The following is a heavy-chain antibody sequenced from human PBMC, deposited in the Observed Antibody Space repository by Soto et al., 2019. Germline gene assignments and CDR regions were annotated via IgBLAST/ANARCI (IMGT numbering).Heavy chain of an antibody. CDR1: GASIYNGGYF. V-gene: IGHV4-61*08. CDR3: ARRYGGAFDI. D-gene: IGHD4-17*01. J-gene: IGHJ3*02. Sequence: TLSLTCSVSGASIYNGGYFWSWIRQPPGKGLEWIGYIYYSGSTNYNPSLKSRVTISVDMSKNQFSLKISSVTAADTAVYYCARRYGGAFDIWGQGTMVTVSS. CDR2: IYYSGST.